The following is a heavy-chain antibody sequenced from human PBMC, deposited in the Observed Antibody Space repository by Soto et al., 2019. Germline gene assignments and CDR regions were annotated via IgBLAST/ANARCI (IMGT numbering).Heavy chain of an antibody. V-gene: IGHV1-3*01. J-gene: IGHJ4*02. CDR3: ARDTGYTFGSLNY. Sequence: ASVEVSCKASGYTFTDYALHWVRQAPGQRLEWMGWMNAGVGNTLYSQKFQGRITITRDTSASTAYMELNSLKSEDTAIYYCARDTGYTFGSLNYWGPGTLVTVSS. D-gene: IGHD5-18*01. CDR1: GYTFTDYA. CDR2: MNAGVGNT.